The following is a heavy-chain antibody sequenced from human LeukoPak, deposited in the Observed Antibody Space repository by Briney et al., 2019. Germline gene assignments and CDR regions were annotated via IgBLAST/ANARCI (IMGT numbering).Heavy chain of an antibody. Sequence: GGSLRLSCAASGFTFSSYGMHWVRQAPGKGLEWVAVISYDGSNKYYADSVKGRFTISRDNSKNTLYLQMNSLRAEDTAVYYCARDDGHYCSGGSCYRVYYYMDVWGKGTTVTVSS. D-gene: IGHD2-15*01. J-gene: IGHJ6*03. CDR1: GFTFSSYG. CDR3: ARDDGHYCSGGSCYRVYYYMDV. CDR2: ISYDGSNK. V-gene: IGHV3-30*03.